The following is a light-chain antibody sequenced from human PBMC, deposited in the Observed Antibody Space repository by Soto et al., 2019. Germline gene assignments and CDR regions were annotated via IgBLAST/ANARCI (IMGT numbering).Light chain of an antibody. CDR1: QSVSNF. CDR2: GAS. J-gene: IGKJ4*01. V-gene: IGKV3-20*01. Sequence: EIVLTQSPATLSLSPGERATLSCRASQSVSNFIAWYQQKPGQAPRLLIYGASSRATGIPDRFSGSGSGTDFTLTISRLEPEDFAVYYCQQYGSSPPRLTFGGGTKVDNK. CDR3: QQYGSSPPRLT.